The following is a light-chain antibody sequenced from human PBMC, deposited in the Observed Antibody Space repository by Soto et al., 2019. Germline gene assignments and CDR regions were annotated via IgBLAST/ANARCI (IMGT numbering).Light chain of an antibody. J-gene: IGLJ1*01. Sequence: QSVLTQPPSASGSPGQSVTISCTGTSSDVGGYDYVSWYQQYPGKTPKLMIFEVTKRPSGVPDRFSGSKSGNTASLTVSGLQAEDEADYYCCSYTVSGTYVFGTGTKVTVL. V-gene: IGLV2-8*01. CDR2: EVT. CDR1: SSDVGGYDY. CDR3: CSYTVSGTYV.